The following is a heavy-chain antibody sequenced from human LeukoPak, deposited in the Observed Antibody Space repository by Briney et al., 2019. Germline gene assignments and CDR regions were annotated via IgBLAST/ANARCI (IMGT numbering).Heavy chain of an antibody. J-gene: IGHJ5*02. D-gene: IGHD1-26*01. CDR3: ARDVKWELVRWFDP. V-gene: IGHV4-4*07. Sequence: SETLSLTCTVSGGSISSYYWSWIRQPAGKGLEWIGRIYTSGSTSYNPSLKSRVTMSVDTSKNQFSLKLSSVTAVDTAVYYCARDVKWELVRWFDPWGQGTLVTVSS. CDR1: GGSISSYY. CDR2: IYTSGST.